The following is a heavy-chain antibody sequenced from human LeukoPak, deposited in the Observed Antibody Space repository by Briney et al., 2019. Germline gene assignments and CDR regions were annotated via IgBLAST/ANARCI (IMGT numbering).Heavy chain of an antibody. J-gene: IGHJ3*02. Sequence: SETLSLTCTVSGGSISSYYWSWIRQPPGKGLEWIGYIYYSGSTNYNPSLKSRVTISVDTSKNQFSLKLSSVTAADTAVYYCARDPAKYQLPPSHAFDIWGQGTMVTVSS. D-gene: IGHD2-2*01. CDR3: ARDPAKYQLPPSHAFDI. CDR2: IYYSGST. CDR1: GGSISSYY. V-gene: IGHV4-59*01.